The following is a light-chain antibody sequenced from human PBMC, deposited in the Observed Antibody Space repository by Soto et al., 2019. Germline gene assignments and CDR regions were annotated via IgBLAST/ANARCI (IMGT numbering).Light chain of an antibody. CDR2: DAS. J-gene: IGKJ4*01. V-gene: IGKV3-11*01. CDR3: QQRSDWLT. Sequence: EIVLTQSPATLSLSPGDRAILSRRASQSISSALAWYQQKPGQAPRLLIYDASDRATGIPARFSGSRSGTDFTLTISSLEPEDFAVYYCQQRSDWLTFGGGTKVDIK. CDR1: QSISSA.